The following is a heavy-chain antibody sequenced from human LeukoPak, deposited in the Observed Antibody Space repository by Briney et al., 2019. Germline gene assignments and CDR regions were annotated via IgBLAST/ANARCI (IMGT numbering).Heavy chain of an antibody. J-gene: IGHJ5*02. Sequence: SETLSLTCAVSGGSISSSNWWSWVRQPPGKGLEWIGEIYHSGSTNYNPSLKSRVTISVDTSKNQFSLKLSSVTAADTAVYYCARDFGGNLFYWFDPWGQGTLVTVSS. CDR1: GGSISSSNW. CDR2: IYHSGST. V-gene: IGHV4-4*02. D-gene: IGHD3-10*01. CDR3: ARDFGGNLFYWFDP.